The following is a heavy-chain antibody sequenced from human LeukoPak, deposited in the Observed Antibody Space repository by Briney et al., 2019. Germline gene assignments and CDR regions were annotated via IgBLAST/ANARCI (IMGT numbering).Heavy chain of an antibody. Sequence: GGSLRLSCAASGFTFSSHSMNWVRQAPGKGLEWVSSISSSSSYIYYADSVKGRFTISRDNAKNSLYLQMNSLRAEDTAVYYCARDQVGATSYWGQGTLVTVSS. CDR2: ISSSSSYI. J-gene: IGHJ4*02. V-gene: IGHV3-21*01. CDR1: GFTFSSHS. D-gene: IGHD1-26*01. CDR3: ARDQVGATSY.